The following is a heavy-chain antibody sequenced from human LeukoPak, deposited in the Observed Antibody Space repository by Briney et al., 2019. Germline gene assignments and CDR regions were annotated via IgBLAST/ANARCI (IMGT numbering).Heavy chain of an antibody. Sequence: SETLSLTCTVSGGSISSSSYYWGWIRQPPGKGLEWIGSIYYSGSTYYNPSLKSRVTISVDTSKNQFSLKLSSVTAADTAVYYCARGHPAIFGSSGYYRTPKYYFDYWGQGTLVTVSS. J-gene: IGHJ4*02. CDR2: IYYSGST. CDR1: GGSISSSSYY. D-gene: IGHD3-22*01. V-gene: IGHV4-39*01. CDR3: ARGHPAIFGSSGYYRTPKYYFDY.